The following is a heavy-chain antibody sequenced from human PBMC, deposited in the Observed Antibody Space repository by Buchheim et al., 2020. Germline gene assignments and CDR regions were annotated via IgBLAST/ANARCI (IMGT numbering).Heavy chain of an antibody. CDR2: ITDSGGDT. V-gene: IGHV3-23*01. D-gene: IGHD2-21*01. CDR1: GFTFRIYA. J-gene: IGHJ4*02. CDR3: TKGSADSRPYYFDY. Sequence: EVQLLESGGDLVQPGGSLRLSCAASGFTFRIYAMSWVRQAPGKGLEWISAITDSGGDTYHADSVKGRFTISRDNSKNPLYLQMNSVRAEDTAVYYCTKGSADSRPYYFDYWGQGTL.